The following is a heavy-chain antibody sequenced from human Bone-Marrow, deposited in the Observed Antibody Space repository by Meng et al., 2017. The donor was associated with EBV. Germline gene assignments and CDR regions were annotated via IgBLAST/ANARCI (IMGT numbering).Heavy chain of an antibody. CDR3: ARAWSVTSGFDP. J-gene: IGHJ5*02. V-gene: IGHV4-4*02. CDR2: IYHSGST. Sequence: VRLEGAVPGLVTPSGTLALTCAVSGGSSSSSNWWSWVRQPPGKGLEWIGEIYHSGSTNYNPSLKSRVTISVDKSKNQFSLKLSSVTAADTAVYYCARAWSVTSGFDPWGQGTLVTVSS. D-gene: IGHD2-21*02. CDR1: GGSSSSSNW.